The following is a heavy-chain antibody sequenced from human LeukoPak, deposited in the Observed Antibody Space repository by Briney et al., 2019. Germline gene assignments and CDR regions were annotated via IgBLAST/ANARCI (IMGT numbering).Heavy chain of an antibody. CDR3: ARISFGVVNYFDY. CDR1: GGSFSGYY. Sequence: SETLSLTCAVYGGSFSGYYWSWIRQPAGKGLEWIGRIYTSGSTNYNPSLKSRVTMSVDTSKNQFSLKLSSVTAADTAVYYCARISFGVVNYFDYWGQGTLVTVSS. D-gene: IGHD3-3*01. J-gene: IGHJ4*02. V-gene: IGHV4-59*10. CDR2: IYTSGST.